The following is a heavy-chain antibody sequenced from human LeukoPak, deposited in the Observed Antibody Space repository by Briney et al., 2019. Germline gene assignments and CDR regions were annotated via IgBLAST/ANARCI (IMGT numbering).Heavy chain of an antibody. D-gene: IGHD2-15*01. J-gene: IGHJ1*01. CDR3: ASEGYCSGGSCYFFQH. V-gene: IGHV1-2*06. Sequence: ASVMVSCKASGYTFTGYNMHWVRQAPGQGLEWMGRINPNSGGTNYAQKFQGRVTMTRDTSISTAYMELSRLRSDDTAVYYCASEGYCSGGSCYFFQHWGQGTLVTVSS. CDR2: INPNSGGT. CDR1: GYTFTGYN.